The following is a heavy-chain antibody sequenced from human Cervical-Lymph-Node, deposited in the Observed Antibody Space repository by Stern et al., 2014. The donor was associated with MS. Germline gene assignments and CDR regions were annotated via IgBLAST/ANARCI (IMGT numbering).Heavy chain of an antibody. Sequence: QLQLQESGPGLVKPSQTLSLTCTVSGGSISSGGYYWSWIRQHPGKGLEWIGYIYYSGSTYYNPSLKSLVTISVDTSKNQFSLKLSSVTAADTAVYYCARGSSSSVGMDVWGQGTTVTVS. CDR3: ARGSSSSVGMDV. D-gene: IGHD6-6*01. J-gene: IGHJ6*02. V-gene: IGHV4-31*01. CDR1: GGSISSGGYY. CDR2: IYYSGST.